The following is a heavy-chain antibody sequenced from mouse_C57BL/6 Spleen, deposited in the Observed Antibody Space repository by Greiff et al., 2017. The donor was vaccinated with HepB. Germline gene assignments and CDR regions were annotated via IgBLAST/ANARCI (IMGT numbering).Heavy chain of an antibody. CDR1: GYTFTSYW. D-gene: IGHD1-1*01. J-gene: IGHJ4*01. V-gene: IGHV1-5*01. Sequence: VQLKESGTVLARPGASVKMSCKTSGYTFTSYWMHWVKQRPGQGLEWRGAIYPGNSDTSYNQKFKGKAKLTAVTSASTAYMELSSLTNEYSAVYYCTRGDAGSSYYYAMDYWGQGTSVTVSS. CDR3: TRGDAGSSYYYAMDY. CDR2: IYPGNSDT.